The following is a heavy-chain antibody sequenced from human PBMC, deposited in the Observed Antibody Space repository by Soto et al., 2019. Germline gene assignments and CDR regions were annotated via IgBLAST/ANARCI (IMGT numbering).Heavy chain of an antibody. CDR2: IIPIFGTA. CDR3: ANSITISFYGMDV. J-gene: IGHJ6*02. V-gene: IGHV1-69*01. D-gene: IGHD3-3*01. Sequence: QVQLVQSGAEVKKPGSSVKVSCKASGGTFSSYAISWVRQAPGQGLEWMGGIIPIFGTANYAQKFQGRVTIPADECTSTGYMELISVRSEDTAVYYCANSITISFYGMDVWGQWTTVTV. CDR1: GGTFSSYA.